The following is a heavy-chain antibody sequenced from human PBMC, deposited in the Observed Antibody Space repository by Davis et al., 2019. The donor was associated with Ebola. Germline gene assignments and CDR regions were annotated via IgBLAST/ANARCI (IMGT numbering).Heavy chain of an antibody. CDR2: IRYDGSNK. D-gene: IGHD3-3*01. CDR1: GFTFSSYG. Sequence: PGGSLRLSCAASGFTFSSYGMHWVRQAPGKGLEWVAFIRYDGSNKYYADSVKGRFTISRDNSKNTLYLQMNSLRAEDTAVYYCARMYGVVITSFDYWGQGTLVTVSS. CDR3: ARMYGVVITSFDY. V-gene: IGHV3-30*02. J-gene: IGHJ4*02.